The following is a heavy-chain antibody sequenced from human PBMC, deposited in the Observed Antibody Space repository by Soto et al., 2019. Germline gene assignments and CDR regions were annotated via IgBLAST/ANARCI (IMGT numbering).Heavy chain of an antibody. J-gene: IGHJ3*01. CDR1: GFTFNSYS. CDR2: ISSGSVYI. CDR3: ARYDAFKAFDL. V-gene: IGHV3-21*06. Sequence: GGSLRLSCAASGFTFNSYSVNWVRQAPGKGLEWVASISSGSVYIDFADSVKGRFTISRDDVTNSVSLQMDSLRVEDTGIYYCARYDAFKAFDLWGQGTMVTVSS. D-gene: IGHD1-1*01.